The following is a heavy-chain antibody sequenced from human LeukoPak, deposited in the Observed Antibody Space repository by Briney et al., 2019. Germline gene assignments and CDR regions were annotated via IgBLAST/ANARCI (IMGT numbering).Heavy chain of an antibody. CDR3: AKDLWFGAETKSPETYYFDY. D-gene: IGHD3-10*01. V-gene: IGHV3-23*01. CDR2: ISGSGGST. Sequence: GGSLRLSCAASGFTFSSYAMSWVRQAPGKGLEWVSAISGSGGSTYYADSVKGRFTISRDNSKNTLYLQMNSLRAEDTAVYYCAKDLWFGAETKSPETYYFDYWGQGTLVTVSS. J-gene: IGHJ4*02. CDR1: GFTFSSYA.